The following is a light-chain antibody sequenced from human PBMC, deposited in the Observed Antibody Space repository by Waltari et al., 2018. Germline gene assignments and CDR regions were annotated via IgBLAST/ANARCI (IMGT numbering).Light chain of an antibody. CDR1: ALSNQY. CDR3: QSADSSSPYVL. V-gene: IGLV3-25*03. Sequence: HELTQLPSVSVSPGQPARISCSGDALSNQYTYWYQQKAGQAPILVIYKDNERPSGIPERFSGSSSGTTVTLTISAVQAEDEADYYCQSADSSSPYVLFGGGTKLTVL. J-gene: IGLJ2*01. CDR2: KDN.